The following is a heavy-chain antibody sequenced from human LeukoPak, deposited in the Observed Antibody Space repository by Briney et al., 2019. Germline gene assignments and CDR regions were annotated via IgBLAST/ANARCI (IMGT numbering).Heavy chain of an antibody. D-gene: IGHD6-13*01. CDR2: IYYSGST. J-gene: IGHJ4*02. CDR1: GASISSSSYY. V-gene: IGHV4-39*07. CDR3: ARTGIPAAGSYFDY. Sequence: PSETLSLTCTVSGASISSSSYYWGWIRQPPGKGLEWIGSIYYSGSTYYNPSLKSRVTISVDTSKNQFSLKLSSVTAADTAVYYCARTGIPAAGSYFDYWGQGTLVTVSS.